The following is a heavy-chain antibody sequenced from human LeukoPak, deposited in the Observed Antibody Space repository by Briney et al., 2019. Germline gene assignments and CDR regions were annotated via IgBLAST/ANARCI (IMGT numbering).Heavy chain of an antibody. J-gene: IGHJ3*02. D-gene: IGHD1-26*01. V-gene: IGHV6-1*01. CDR3: ARSVGATTGPFDI. CDR2: TYYRSKWYN. Sequence: PSQTLSLTCAISGDSVSSNSAAWSWIRQSPSRGLEWLGRTYYRSKWYNDYAVSVKSRITINPDTSKNQFSLQLNSVTPEDTAVYYCARSVGATTGPFDIWGQGTMVTVSS. CDR1: GDSVSSNSAA.